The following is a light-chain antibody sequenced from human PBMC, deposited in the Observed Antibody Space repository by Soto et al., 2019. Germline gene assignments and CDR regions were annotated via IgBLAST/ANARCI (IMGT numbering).Light chain of an antibody. CDR1: QSISSSY. CDR3: QQYYSSPWT. Sequence: EVGFTQSPGTLSLSPGERATLSCRASQSISSSYLAWYQQKPGQAPRLLIYGASSRATGTPDRFSGSGSGTDFTLTISRLEPEDFAVYYCQQYYSSPWTFGLGTKVDIK. CDR2: GAS. V-gene: IGKV3-20*01. J-gene: IGKJ1*01.